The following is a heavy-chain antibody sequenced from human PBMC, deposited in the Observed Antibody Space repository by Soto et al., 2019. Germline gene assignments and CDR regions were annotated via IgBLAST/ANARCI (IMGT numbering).Heavy chain of an antibody. D-gene: IGHD3-22*01. CDR2: IYYSGST. CDR3: SCGWCCYDSRGYYDY. CDR1: GGSISSGDYY. J-gene: IGHJ4*02. V-gene: IGHV4-30-4*01. Sequence: SETLSLTCTVSGGSISSGDYYWSWIRQPPGKGLEWIGYIYYSGSTYYNPSLKSRVTISVDTSKNQFSLKLSSVTAADTAVYYYSCGWCCYDSRGYYDYWGQGTLVTVSS.